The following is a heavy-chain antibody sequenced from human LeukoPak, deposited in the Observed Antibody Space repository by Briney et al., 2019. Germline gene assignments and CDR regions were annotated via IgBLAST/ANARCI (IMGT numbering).Heavy chain of an antibody. J-gene: IGHJ3*02. CDR3: ARPSRFLEWLLAFDI. Sequence: SETLSLTCTVSGGSISNKYWSWIRQPPGKGLEWIGYIYYSGSTNYNPSLKSRVTISVDTSKNQFSLKLSSVTAVDTAVYYCARPSRFLEWLLAFDIWGQGTMVTVSS. CDR2: IYYSGST. V-gene: IGHV4-59*01. CDR1: GGSISNKY. D-gene: IGHD3-3*01.